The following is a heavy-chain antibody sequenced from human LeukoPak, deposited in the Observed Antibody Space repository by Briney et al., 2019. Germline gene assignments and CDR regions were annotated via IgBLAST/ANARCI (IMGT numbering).Heavy chain of an antibody. Sequence: GGSLRLSCAASGFSFSSYTMNWVRQAPGEGLEWVSIISSSSTYIYYADSVKGRFTISRDNAKNALYLQMNSLRVEDTAVYYCARDGRCGGDCYASWGQGTLVTVSS. D-gene: IGHD2-21*02. J-gene: IGHJ4*02. V-gene: IGHV3-21*01. CDR3: ARDGRCGGDCYAS. CDR2: ISSSSTYI. CDR1: GFSFSSYT.